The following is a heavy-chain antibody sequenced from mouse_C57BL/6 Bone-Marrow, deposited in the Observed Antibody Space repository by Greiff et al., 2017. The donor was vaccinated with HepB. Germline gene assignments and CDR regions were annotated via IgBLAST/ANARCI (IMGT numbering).Heavy chain of an antibody. D-gene: IGHD2-2*01. CDR2: IDPSDSET. V-gene: IGHV1-52*01. Sequence: QVQLQQPGAELVRPGSSVKLSCKASGYTFTSYWMHWVKQRPIQGLEWIGNIDPSDSETHYNQKFKDKATLTVDKSSSTAYMQLSSLTSEDSAVYYCARRIYYGYDGEWGQGTTLTVSS. J-gene: IGHJ2*01. CDR1: GYTFTSYW. CDR3: ARRIYYGYDGE.